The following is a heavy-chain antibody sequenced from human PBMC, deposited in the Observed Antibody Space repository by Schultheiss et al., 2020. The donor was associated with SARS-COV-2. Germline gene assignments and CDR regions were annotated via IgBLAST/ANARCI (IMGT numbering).Heavy chain of an antibody. CDR1: GGSISSYH. CDR3: ARDQGMGGSLIAFSGGDFDY. V-gene: IGHV4-38-2*02. CDR2: IYHSGST. D-gene: IGHD3-16*01. Sequence: SETLSLTCTVSGGSISSYHWGWIRQPPGKGLEWIGSIYHSGSTYYNPSLKSRVTISVDTSKNQFSLKLSSVTAADTAVYYCARDQGMGGSLIAFSGGDFDYWGQGTLVTVSS. J-gene: IGHJ4*02.